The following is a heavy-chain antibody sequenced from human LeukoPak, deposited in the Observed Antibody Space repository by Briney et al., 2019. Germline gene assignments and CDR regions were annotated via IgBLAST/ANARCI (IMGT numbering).Heavy chain of an antibody. CDR3: AREGGGIAGIFDY. CDR1: GGSFSGYY. D-gene: IGHD6-13*01. J-gene: IGHJ4*02. V-gene: IGHV4-34*09. Sequence: SETLSLTCAVYGGSFSGYYWSWIRQPPGKGLEWIGEINHSGSTNYNPSLKSRVTISVDTSKNQFSLKLSSVTAADTAVYYCAREGGGIAGIFDYWGQGTLVTVSS. CDR2: INHSGST.